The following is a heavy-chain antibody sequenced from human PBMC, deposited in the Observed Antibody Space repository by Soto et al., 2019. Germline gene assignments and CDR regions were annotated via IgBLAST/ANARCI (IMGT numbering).Heavy chain of an antibody. J-gene: IGHJ4*02. CDR1: GGSISSYY. Sequence: PSETLSLTCTVSGGSISSYYWSWIRQPPGKGLEWIGYIYYSGSTNYNPSLKNRVTISVDTSKNQFSLKLSSVTAADTAVYYCASTYDILTGPIFDYWGQGTLVTVSS. V-gene: IGHV4-59*08. D-gene: IGHD3-9*01. CDR3: ASTYDILTGPIFDY. CDR2: IYYSGST.